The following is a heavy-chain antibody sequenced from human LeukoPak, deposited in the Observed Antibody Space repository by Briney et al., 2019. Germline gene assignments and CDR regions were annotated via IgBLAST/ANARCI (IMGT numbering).Heavy chain of an antibody. D-gene: IGHD3-22*01. CDR2: ISAYNGNT. J-gene: IGHJ4*02. Sequence: ASVKVSCKASGYTFTSYGISWVRQAPGQGLEWMGWISAYNGNTNYAQKLRGRVTMTTDTSTSTAYMELRSLRSDDTAVYYCAKRPRVGYDSSVSDYWGQGTLITVSS. V-gene: IGHV1-18*01. CDR1: GYTFTSYG. CDR3: AKRPRVGYDSSVSDY.